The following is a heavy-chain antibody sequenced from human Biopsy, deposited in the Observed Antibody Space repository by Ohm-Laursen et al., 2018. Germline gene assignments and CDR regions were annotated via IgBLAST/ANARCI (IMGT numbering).Heavy chain of an antibody. J-gene: IGHJ3*02. V-gene: IGHV1-18*04. D-gene: IGHD3-3*01. CDR1: GYTFTAYG. CDR3: ARDPGYDFWSGSDPFNI. CDR2: ISTYNDDT. Sequence: SVKVSCKTSGYTFTAYGISWVRQAPGQELEWMGWISTYNDDTNIAQKFQGRVSMTTDTSTRTAYMELRSLRSGDTAIYFCARDPGYDFWSGSDPFNIWGQGTLVTVS.